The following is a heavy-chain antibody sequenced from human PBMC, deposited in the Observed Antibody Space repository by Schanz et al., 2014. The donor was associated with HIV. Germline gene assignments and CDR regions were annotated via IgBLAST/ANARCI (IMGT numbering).Heavy chain of an antibody. CDR3: AREREYQLLRGWFDP. CDR1: GYTFTGYY. D-gene: IGHD2-2*01. CDR2: INPNSGGT. J-gene: IGHJ5*02. Sequence: QERLVQSGAEVKKPGASVKVSCKASGYTFTGYYMHWVRQAPGQGLEWMGWINPNSGGTNYAQKFQGRVTMTRDTSIATTYMELRRLRSDDTAVYYCAREREYQLLRGWFDPWGQGTLVTVSS. V-gene: IGHV1-2*02.